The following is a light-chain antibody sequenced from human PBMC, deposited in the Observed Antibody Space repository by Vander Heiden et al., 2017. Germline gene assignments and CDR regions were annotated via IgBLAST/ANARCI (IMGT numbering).Light chain of an antibody. J-gene: IGLJ2*01. CDR1: ALPKGH. V-gene: IGLV3-25*03. Sequence: SYQLTQPPSVSVSPGQTARITCSGDALPKGHADWYQQKPGQAPVLVINKDNGRPSGIPERFSGASSGTAVTLTISGVQAEDEADYYCQSGDSGVTYVFFGGGTKLTVL. CDR3: QSGDSGVTYVF. CDR2: KDN.